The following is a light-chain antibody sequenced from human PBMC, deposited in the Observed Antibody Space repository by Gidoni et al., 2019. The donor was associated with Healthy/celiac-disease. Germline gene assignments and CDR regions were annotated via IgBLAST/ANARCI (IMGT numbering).Light chain of an antibody. CDR3: QQYDNLALT. CDR1: QDIGNY. V-gene: IGKV1-33*01. CDR2: DVS. J-gene: IGKJ4*01. Sequence: IQKNQSPSSLSASVGDRVTITCQASQDIGNYLNWYQQKPGKAPKLLIYDVSNMQPGVPSRFSGGGSGTDFTFTISSLQPEDIATYYCQQYDNLALTFGGGTKVEIK.